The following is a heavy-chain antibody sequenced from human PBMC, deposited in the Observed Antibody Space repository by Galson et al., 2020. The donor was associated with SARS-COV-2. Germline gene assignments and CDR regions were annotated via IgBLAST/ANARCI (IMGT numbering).Heavy chain of an antibody. Sequence: GGSLRLSCAASGYNFNNYGLHWVRQAPGKGLEWVAVIWFDGSNKFYADSVMGRFTISRDNSKNTVYLQMNSLRAEDTAVYYCAKEYRAWGGSLDFWGQGTLVTVSS. CDR1: GYNFNNYG. CDR2: IWFDGSNK. V-gene: IGHV3-33*06. J-gene: IGHJ4*02. D-gene: IGHD2-15*01. CDR3: AKEYRAWGGSLDF.